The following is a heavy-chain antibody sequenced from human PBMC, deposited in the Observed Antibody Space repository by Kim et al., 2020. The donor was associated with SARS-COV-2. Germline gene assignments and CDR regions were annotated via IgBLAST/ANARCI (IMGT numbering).Heavy chain of an antibody. CDR2: INAGNGNT. CDR3: ARGVVRGVIVYFQH. D-gene: IGHD3-10*01. Sequence: ASVKVSCKASGYTFTSYAMHWVRQAPGQRLEWMGWINAGNGNTKYSQKFQGRVTITRDTSASTAYMELSSLRSEDTAVYYCARGVVRGVIVYFQHWGQGTLVTVSS. V-gene: IGHV1-3*01. J-gene: IGHJ1*01. CDR1: GYTFTSYA.